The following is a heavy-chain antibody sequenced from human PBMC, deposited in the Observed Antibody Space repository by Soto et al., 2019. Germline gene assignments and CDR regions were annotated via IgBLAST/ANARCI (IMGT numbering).Heavy chain of an antibody. Sequence: HGESLKISCKGSGYSFTSYWIGWVRQMPGKGLEWMGIIYPGDSDTRYSPSFQGQVTISADKSISTAYLQWSSLKASDTAMYYCARRGYCSGGSCYGMDVWGQGTTVTVSS. V-gene: IGHV5-51*01. J-gene: IGHJ6*02. D-gene: IGHD2-15*01. CDR2: IYPGDSDT. CDR3: ARRGYCSGGSCYGMDV. CDR1: GYSFTSYW.